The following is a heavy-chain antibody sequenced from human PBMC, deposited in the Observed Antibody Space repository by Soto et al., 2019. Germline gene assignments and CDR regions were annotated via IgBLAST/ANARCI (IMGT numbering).Heavy chain of an antibody. CDR1: GFTFNDYA. Sequence: EVQVLESGGGLVQPGGSLVLSCAASGFTFNDYAMSWVRQAPGKGLEWVSAVNGRGDSTYYADSVKGRFTVSRDNSKNTVSLQMNSLRVEDTAVYYCAKVGKGAAQNPYFFDMDVWGKGPLVTVSS. D-gene: IGHD1-26*01. CDR2: VNGRGDST. V-gene: IGHV3-23*01. CDR3: AKVGKGAAQNPYFFDMDV. J-gene: IGHJ6*03.